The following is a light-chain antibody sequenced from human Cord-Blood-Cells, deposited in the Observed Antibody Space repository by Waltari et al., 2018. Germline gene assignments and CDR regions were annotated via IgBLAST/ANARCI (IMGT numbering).Light chain of an antibody. Sequence: DIVMTQSPDSLAVSLGERATINCKPSQSVLYSSNNKNYLAWYQQKPVQPPKLLIYWASTRESGVPDRFSGSGSGTDFTLTIRSLQAEDVAVYYCQQYYSTPPTFGQGTKVEIK. J-gene: IGKJ1*01. CDR3: QQYYSTPPT. CDR2: WAS. V-gene: IGKV4-1*01. CDR1: QSVLYSSNNKNY.